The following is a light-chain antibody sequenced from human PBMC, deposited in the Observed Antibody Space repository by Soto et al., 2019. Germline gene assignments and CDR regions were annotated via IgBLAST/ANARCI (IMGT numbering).Light chain of an antibody. V-gene: IGKV1-17*01. CDR2: AAS. CDR3: QQYNSYS. Sequence: DIQMTQSPSSLSASVGDRVTITCRASQTISTYLNWYQQKPGKAPKLLIYAASNFQSGVPSRFSGSGSGTEFTLTIRSLQPDDFATYYCQQYNSYSFGQGTKVDIK. J-gene: IGKJ1*01. CDR1: QTISTY.